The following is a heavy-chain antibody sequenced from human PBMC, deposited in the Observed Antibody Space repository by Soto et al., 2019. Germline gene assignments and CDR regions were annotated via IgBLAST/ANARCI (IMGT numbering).Heavy chain of an antibody. Sequence: GESLKISCQCSGYTFSNFWIAWVRQLPGKGLEWMGIIYPGDYETRYSPSFHGKVTISADRSIGTAYLQWSSLDASDSAFYFCARSPRSSPYFDYWGQGALVTVSS. CDR1: GYTFSNFW. J-gene: IGHJ4*02. CDR2: IYPGDYET. CDR3: ARSPRSSPYFDY. D-gene: IGHD6-13*01. V-gene: IGHV5-51*01.